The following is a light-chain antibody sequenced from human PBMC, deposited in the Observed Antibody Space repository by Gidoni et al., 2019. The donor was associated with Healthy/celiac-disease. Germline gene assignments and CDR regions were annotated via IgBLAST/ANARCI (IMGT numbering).Light chain of an antibody. J-gene: IGKJ1*01. CDR3: QQYGSSRT. V-gene: IGKV3-20*01. Sequence: IVLTQSPGTLSLSPGERATLSGRASQIVSSSYLAWYQQKPGQAPRHLIYGASSRATGIPDRFSGSGYGTVFTLTISRLEPEEFAVYYCQQYGSSRTFGQGTKVEIK. CDR2: GAS. CDR1: QIVSSSY.